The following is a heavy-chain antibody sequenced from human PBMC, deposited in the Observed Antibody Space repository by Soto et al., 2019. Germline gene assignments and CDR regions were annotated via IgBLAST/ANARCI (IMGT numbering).Heavy chain of an antibody. V-gene: IGHV3-23*01. CDR3: ARTPYDFWSPGQFYFDH. CDR2: ISGSGGTT. D-gene: IGHD3-3*01. J-gene: IGHJ4*02. CDR1: GLTFSSHA. Sequence: PGGSLKLSCGVSGLTFSSHAMSWVRQAPGKGLECVSGISGSGGTTFYADSVKGRFTISRDNSKKTLYLQMNGLRAEDTAVYYCARTPYDFWSPGQFYFDHWGQGTLVTVSS.